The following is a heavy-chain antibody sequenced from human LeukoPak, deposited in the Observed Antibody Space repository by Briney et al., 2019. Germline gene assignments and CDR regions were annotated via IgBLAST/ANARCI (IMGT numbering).Heavy chain of an antibody. CDR1: GGSISSSSYY. J-gene: IGHJ4*02. V-gene: IGHV4-39*07. Sequence: SETLSLTCTVSGGSISSSSYYWGWIRQPPGKGLEWIGTIYYSGSTYYNPSLKSRVTISVDTSKNQFSLKLSSVTAADTAVYYCARVPTVTFFDYWGQGTLVTVSS. CDR2: IYYSGST. D-gene: IGHD4-17*01. CDR3: ARVPTVTFFDY.